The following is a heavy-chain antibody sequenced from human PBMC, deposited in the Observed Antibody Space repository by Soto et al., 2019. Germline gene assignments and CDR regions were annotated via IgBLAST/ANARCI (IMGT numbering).Heavy chain of an antibody. D-gene: IGHD3-22*01. CDR2: ISHYGGSI. CDR1: GFIFSSYA. V-gene: IGHV3-64D*08. CDR3: VRRDSSGYYDS. Sequence: GGSLRLSCSGSGFIFSSYAMHWVRQAPGRGLECVSGISHYGGSIYYADFVKGRFTISRDNSKNTLYLQMSSLRSEDTALYYCVRRDSSGYYDSWGQGTLVTVSS. J-gene: IGHJ5*01.